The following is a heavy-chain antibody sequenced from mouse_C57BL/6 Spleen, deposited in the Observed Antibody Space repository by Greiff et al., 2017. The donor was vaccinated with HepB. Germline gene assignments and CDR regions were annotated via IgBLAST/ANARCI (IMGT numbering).Heavy chain of an antibody. CDR3: AMRDYYAMDY. Sequence: VQLQQPGAELVKPGASVKLSCKASGYTFTSYWMQWVKQRPGQGLEWIGEIDPSDSYTNYNQKLKGKATLTVDTSSSTAYMQLSSLTSEDSAVYYCAMRDYYAMDYWGQGTSVTVSS. CDR1: GYTFTSYW. CDR2: IDPSDSYT. V-gene: IGHV1-50*01. J-gene: IGHJ4*01.